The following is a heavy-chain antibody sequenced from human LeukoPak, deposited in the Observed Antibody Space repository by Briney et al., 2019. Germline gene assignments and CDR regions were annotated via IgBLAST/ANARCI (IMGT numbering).Heavy chain of an antibody. D-gene: IGHD5-18*01. CDR1: GFTFSSYS. J-gene: IGHJ5*02. Sequence: PGGSLRLSCAACGFTFSSYSMNWVRQAPGKGLEWVSYISSSSSTIYYAYSVKGRFTISRDNAKNSLYLQMTSLRAEDTAVYYCARDGYGWFDPWGQGTLVTVSS. CDR2: ISSSSSTI. CDR3: ARDGYGWFDP. V-gene: IGHV3-48*01.